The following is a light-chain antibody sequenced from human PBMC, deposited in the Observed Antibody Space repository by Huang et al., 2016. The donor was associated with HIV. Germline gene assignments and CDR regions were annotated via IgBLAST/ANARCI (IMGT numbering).Light chain of an antibody. CDR2: DAS. J-gene: IGKJ4*01. V-gene: IGKV3-11*01. Sequence: EIVLTQSPATLSLSPGERATLSCRASQSVSNYLAWYQQKPGQAPRLLIYDASTSATGIPARFIGSVSGTDFTLTISNLEPEDFAVDYCQQRSNWPPLTFGGGTKVEIK. CDR1: QSVSNY. CDR3: QQRSNWPPLT.